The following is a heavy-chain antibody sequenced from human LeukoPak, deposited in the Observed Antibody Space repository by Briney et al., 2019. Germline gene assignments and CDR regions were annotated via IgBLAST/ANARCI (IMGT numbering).Heavy chain of an antibody. D-gene: IGHD5-12*01. CDR2: INHSGST. Sequence: SETLSLTCAVYGGSFSGYYWSWIRQPPGKGLEWIGEINHSGSTNYNPSLKSRVTISVDTSKNQFSLKLSSVTAADTAVYYCARADIVATIDYYYYHMDVWGKGTTVTVSS. CDR3: ARADIVATIDYYYYHMDV. V-gene: IGHV4-34*01. J-gene: IGHJ6*03. CDR1: GGSFSGYY.